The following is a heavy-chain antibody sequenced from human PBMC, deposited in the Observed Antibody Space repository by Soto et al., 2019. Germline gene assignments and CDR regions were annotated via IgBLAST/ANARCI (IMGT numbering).Heavy chain of an antibody. CDR3: ARGLGGDYGYYFYCMDV. V-gene: IGHV1-69*01. J-gene: IGHJ6*02. CDR2: IIPIFGTA. D-gene: IGHD2-21*02. CDR1: GGTFSSYA. Sequence: QVQLVQSGAEVKKPGSSVKVSCKASGGTFSSYAISWVRQAPGQGLEWMGGIIPIFGTANYAQKFQGRVTSTADESTSTAYMELSSLRSEDTAVYYCARGLGGDYGYYFYCMDVWGQGSTVTVSS.